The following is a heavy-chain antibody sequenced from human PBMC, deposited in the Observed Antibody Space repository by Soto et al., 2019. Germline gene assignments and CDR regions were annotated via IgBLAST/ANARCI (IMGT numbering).Heavy chain of an antibody. CDR3: AHRRSWGLWGSTTWFDL. Sequence: PARTLGQTCSSRWSSYHTKEVGVGWIRQPPGKALEWLALISWNDDKRYSPSLKSRLTITTNTSKHQVVLTMTNMEPVDTATYHCAHRRSWGLWGSTTWFDLSGQGPLLTVHS. CDR1: WSSYHTKEVG. CDR2: ISWNDDK. V-gene: IGHV2-5*01. D-gene: IGHD2-2*01. J-gene: IGHJ5*02.